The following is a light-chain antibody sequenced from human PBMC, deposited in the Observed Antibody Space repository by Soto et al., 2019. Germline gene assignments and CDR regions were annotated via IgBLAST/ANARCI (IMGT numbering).Light chain of an antibody. CDR1: QDISSW. Sequence: DIPMTQSPSSLSASVGDRGTITCRASQDISSWLVWYQQKPGKAPKLLIHATSGLQSGVPSRFSGSGSGTDFTLTISSLQPEDFATYYCQQSYSTPLTFGGGTKVDI. CDR2: ATS. J-gene: IGKJ4*01. CDR3: QQSYSTPLT. V-gene: IGKV1-39*01.